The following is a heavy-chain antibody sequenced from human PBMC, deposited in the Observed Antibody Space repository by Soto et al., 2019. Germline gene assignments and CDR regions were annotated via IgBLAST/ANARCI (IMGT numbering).Heavy chain of an antibody. J-gene: IGHJ4*02. CDR1: GFTFSSYA. Sequence: GGSLRLSSAASGFTFSSYAMNWVRQAPGKGLEWVSVISGSGDSTYYADSVKGRFTISRDNSKNTLYLQMNSLRAEDTAVYYCARRGPGTYFDYWGQGTLVTVSS. D-gene: IGHD6-13*01. CDR2: ISGSGDST. V-gene: IGHV3-23*01. CDR3: ARRGPGTYFDY.